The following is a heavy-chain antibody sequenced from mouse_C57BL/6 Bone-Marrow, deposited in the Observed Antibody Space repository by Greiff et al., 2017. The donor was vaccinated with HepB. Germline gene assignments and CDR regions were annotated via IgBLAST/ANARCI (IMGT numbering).Heavy chain of an antibody. Sequence: EVQVVESGGDLVKPGGSLKLSCAASGFTFSSYGMSWVRQTPDKRLEWVATISSGGSYTYYPDSVKGRFTISRDNAKNTLYLQMSILKSEDTAMYYCSRPHGSNAMDYWGQGTSVTVSS. CDR3: SRPHGSNAMDY. CDR2: ISSGGSYT. V-gene: IGHV5-6*01. CDR1: GFTFSSYG. J-gene: IGHJ4*01. D-gene: IGHD1-1*01.